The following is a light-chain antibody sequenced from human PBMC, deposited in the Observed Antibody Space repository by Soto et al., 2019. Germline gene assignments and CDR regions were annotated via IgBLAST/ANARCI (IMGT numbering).Light chain of an antibody. CDR3: CSYAGNSNYV. J-gene: IGLJ1*01. CDR2: EVS. Sequence: QSALTQPPSVSGSPGQSVTFSCTGTRSDVGGYNYVSWYQQHPGKAPKLIIYEVSERPSWVPDRFSGSKSGNTASLTVSGLQAEDEAHYYCCSYAGNSNYVFGTGTKLTVL. V-gene: IGLV2-8*01. CDR1: RSDVGGYNY.